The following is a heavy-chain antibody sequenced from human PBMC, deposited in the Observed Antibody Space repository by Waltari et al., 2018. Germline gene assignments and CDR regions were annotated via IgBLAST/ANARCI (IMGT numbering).Heavy chain of an antibody. Sequence: QVQLVQSGSEVKKPGSSVKVSCKASGGTFSNFIINWVRQAPGQGPQWMGRISPMLGSADSAEKFQGRVMIRADIATSTAYLELSSLRSDDTAVYYCAKSRGIMVVEGSFDSWGQGTLVTVSS. J-gene: IGHJ4*02. CDR2: ISPMLGSA. CDR1: GGTFSNFI. CDR3: AKSRGIMVVEGSFDS. V-gene: IGHV1-69*08. D-gene: IGHD2-21*01.